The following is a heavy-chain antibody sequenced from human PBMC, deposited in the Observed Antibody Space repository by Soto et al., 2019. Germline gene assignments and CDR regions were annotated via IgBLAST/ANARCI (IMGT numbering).Heavy chain of an antibody. CDR3: ANYYGDYAGGEFFQH. D-gene: IGHD4-17*01. Sequence: EVQLLESGGDLVQPGGSLRLSCALSGFTFSNYAMNWVRQAPGKGLELVSAITGSGRSTYYAQSVKGRFTISRDNSKNTLYLHMNSLRAEDKAVYYCANYYGDYAGGEFFQHWGQGTLVTVSS. CDR2: ITGSGRST. V-gene: IGHV3-23*01. J-gene: IGHJ1*01. CDR1: GFTFSNYA.